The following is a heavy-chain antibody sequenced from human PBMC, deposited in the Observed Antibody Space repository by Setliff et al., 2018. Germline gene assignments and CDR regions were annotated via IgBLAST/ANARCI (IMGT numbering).Heavy chain of an antibody. CDR2: IRGSGGST. J-gene: IGHJ5*02. Sequence: GGSLRLSCVASGLTFSSYAMTWVRQAPGKGLEWLSAIRGSGGSTLYADSVKGRFTISRDNSRNTLYLQMNSLRVEDTASYYCARDPNGDYVGAFDPWGQGILVTVSS. CDR3: ARDPNGDYVGAFDP. V-gene: IGHV3-23*01. CDR1: GLTFSSYA. D-gene: IGHD4-17*01.